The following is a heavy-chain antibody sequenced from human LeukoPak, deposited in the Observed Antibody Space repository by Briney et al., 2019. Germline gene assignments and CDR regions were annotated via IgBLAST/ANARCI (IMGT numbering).Heavy chain of an antibody. CDR1: GVSFSSYW. Sequence: PGGSLRLSCAASGVSFSSYWMHWVRQAPGKGLVWVSRIKTDGSSTSYAESVKGRFTISRDNAKNTLYLQMNSLRAEDTAVYYCARASPERYGDLDIWGQGTVVTVSS. CDR3: ARASPERYGDLDI. D-gene: IGHD4-17*01. CDR2: IKTDGSST. J-gene: IGHJ3*02. V-gene: IGHV3-74*01.